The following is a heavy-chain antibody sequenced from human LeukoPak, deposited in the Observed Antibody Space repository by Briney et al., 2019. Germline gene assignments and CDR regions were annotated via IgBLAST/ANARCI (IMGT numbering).Heavy chain of an antibody. CDR2: ISGSGGST. CDR1: GFTFSSYS. J-gene: IGHJ4*02. Sequence: PGGSLRLSCAASGFTFSSYSMNWVRQAPGKGLEWVSAISGSGGSTYYADSVKGRFTISRDNSKNTLYLQMNSLRAEDTAVYYCAKDQSAVGEPFDYWGQGTLVTVSS. D-gene: IGHD3-10*01. V-gene: IGHV3-23*01. CDR3: AKDQSAVGEPFDY.